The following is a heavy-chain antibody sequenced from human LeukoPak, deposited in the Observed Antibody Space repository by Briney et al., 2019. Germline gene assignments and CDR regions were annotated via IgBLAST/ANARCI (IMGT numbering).Heavy chain of an antibody. D-gene: IGHD2-2*01. V-gene: IGHV3-48*04. CDR3: ARDAGYCSSTSCYDWFDP. Sequence: GGSLRLSCAASGFTFSSYAMSWVRQAPGKGLEWVSYISSSGSTIYYADSVKGRFTISRDNAKNSLYLQMNSLGAEDTAVYYCARDAGYCSSTSCYDWFDPWGQGTLVTVSS. CDR1: GFTFSSYA. J-gene: IGHJ5*02. CDR2: ISSSGSTI.